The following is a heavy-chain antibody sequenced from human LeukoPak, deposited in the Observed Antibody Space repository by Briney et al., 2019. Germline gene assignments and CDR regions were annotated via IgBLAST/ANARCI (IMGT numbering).Heavy chain of an antibody. CDR2: ISSHKTYI. Sequence: GGSLRLSCAASGFTFSSYSMNWVRQAPGKGLEWVSYISSHKTYIYYADSVKDRFTISRDNAKSSLCLQMNSLRAEDTAVYYCAGIGVAGQFDYWGQGTLVTVSS. CDR3: AGIGVAGQFDY. D-gene: IGHD6-19*01. V-gene: IGHV3-21*01. J-gene: IGHJ4*02. CDR1: GFTFSSYS.